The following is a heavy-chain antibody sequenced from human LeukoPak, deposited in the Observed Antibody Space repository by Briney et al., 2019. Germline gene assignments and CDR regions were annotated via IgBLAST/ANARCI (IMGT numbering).Heavy chain of an antibody. D-gene: IGHD3-22*01. CDR3: ARAALEFDNSGRGC. CDR2: IYSAGDK. V-gene: IGHV3-66*01. Sequence: PGGSLILSCAASVFALSTNYMTSVRQAPGKGLEWGSLIYSAGDKYYADSGKGRFTISKVNFKNTLYPQMASLRAEDTAVYHCARAALEFDNSGRGCWGRGTLVTVSS. J-gene: IGHJ4*02. CDR1: VFALSTNY.